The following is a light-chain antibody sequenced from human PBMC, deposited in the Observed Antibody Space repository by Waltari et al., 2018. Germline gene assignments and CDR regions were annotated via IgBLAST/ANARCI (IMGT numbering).Light chain of an antibody. V-gene: IGLV1-44*01. CDR1: ASNIGKTV. CDR3: EAWDYSLNGRWV. Sequence: VLPQPPSASGAPGQGVTIPCSGGASNIGKTVVNWYQQVHGKAPKLPNYRSDRRTAGFPDRLSGFNCGTSASLAIIGLQSEDDADDYCEAWDYSLNGRWVFGGGTKVTVL. J-gene: IGLJ3*02. CDR2: RSD.